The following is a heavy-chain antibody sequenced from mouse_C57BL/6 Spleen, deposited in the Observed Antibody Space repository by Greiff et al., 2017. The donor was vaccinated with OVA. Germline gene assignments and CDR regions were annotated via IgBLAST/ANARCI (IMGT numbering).Heavy chain of an antibody. CDR2: ISYDGSN. D-gene: IGHD2-4*01. J-gene: IGHJ2*01. CDR1: GYSITSGYY. Sequence: DVKLVESGPGLVKPSQSLSLTCSVTGYSITSGYYWNWIRQFPGNKLEWMGYISYDGSNNYNPSLKNRISITRDTSKNQFFLKLNSVTTEDTATYYCARAGDYDGGDYFDYWGQGTTLTVSS. CDR3: ARAGDYDGGDYFDY. V-gene: IGHV3-6*01.